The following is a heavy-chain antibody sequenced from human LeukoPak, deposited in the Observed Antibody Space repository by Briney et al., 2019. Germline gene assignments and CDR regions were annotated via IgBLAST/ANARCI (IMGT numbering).Heavy chain of an antibody. D-gene: IGHD3-16*01. CDR1: GFIFNSYW. CDR3: ARARRGTKFGDFDY. CDR2: IKQDGSAK. J-gene: IGHJ4*02. V-gene: IGHV3-7*01. Sequence: GGSLRLSCTASGFIFNSYWMGWVRQTPGKGLEWVATIKQDGSAKYYEDSVRGRFIISRDNAKNSLSLQMSSLRVEDTAVYYCARARRGTKFGDFDYWGQGTLVTVSS.